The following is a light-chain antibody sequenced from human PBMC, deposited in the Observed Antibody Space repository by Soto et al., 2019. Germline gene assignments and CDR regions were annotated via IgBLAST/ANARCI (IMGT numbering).Light chain of an antibody. CDR3: CAYAGSSTSVV. Sequence: QSALTQPASVSGSPGQSITISCTGTSSDVGSYNLVSWYQQHPGKAPKLMIYEGSKRPSGVSNRFSGSQSGNTASLTIPGLQAEDEADYYCCAYAGSSTSVVFGGGTKLTVL. V-gene: IGLV2-23*01. J-gene: IGLJ2*01. CDR2: EGS. CDR1: SSDVGSYNL.